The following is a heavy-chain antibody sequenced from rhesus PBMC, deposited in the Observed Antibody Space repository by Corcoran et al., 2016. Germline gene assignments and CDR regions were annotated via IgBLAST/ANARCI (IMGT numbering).Heavy chain of an antibody. D-gene: IGHD4-23*01. CDR3: ARDRRDTVTGLDS. CDR2: IYGSSTST. CDR1: GGSISESYR. J-gene: IGHJ6*01. Sequence: QLQLQESGPGVVKPSETLSLTCAVSGGSISESYRWSGIRQPPGKGLEWRGYIYGSSTSTNYDPSLKSRVTISKDTSKNQFSLKLSSVTAADTAVYYCARDRRDTVTGLDSWGQGVVVTVSS. V-gene: IGHV4S10*01.